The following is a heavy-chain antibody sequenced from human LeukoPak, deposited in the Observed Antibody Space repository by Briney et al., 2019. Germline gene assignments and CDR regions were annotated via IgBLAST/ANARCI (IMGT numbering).Heavy chain of an antibody. V-gene: IGHV3-30*02. J-gene: IGHJ6*03. CDR3: ARQGGGYSSSWYVEHYYYMDV. CDR2: IRYNGNDN. D-gene: IGHD6-13*01. Sequence: PGGSLRLSCAASGFTFETFGMHWVRQAPGKGLEWVTFIRYNGNDNYNADSVKGRFTISRDNAKSSLYLQMNSLRAEDTAVYYCARQGGGYSSSWYVEHYYYMDVWGKGTTVTVSS. CDR1: GFTFETFG.